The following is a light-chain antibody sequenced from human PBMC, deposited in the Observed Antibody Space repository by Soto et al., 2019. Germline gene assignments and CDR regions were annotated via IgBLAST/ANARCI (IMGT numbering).Light chain of an antibody. J-gene: IGKJ4*01. V-gene: IGKV3-11*01. CDR3: QQRSNWPPMLT. CDR1: QSVSSY. CDR2: DAS. Sequence: IVLTQSPSTLSLSPGERATLSCRASQSVSSYLAWYQQKPGQAPRLLIYDASNRATGIPARFSGSGSGTDFTLTISSLEPEDFAVYYCQQRSNWPPMLTFGGGTKVDI.